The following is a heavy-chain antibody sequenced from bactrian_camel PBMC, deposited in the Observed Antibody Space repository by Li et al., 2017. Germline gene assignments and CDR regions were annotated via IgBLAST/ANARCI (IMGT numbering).Heavy chain of an antibody. J-gene: IGHJ4*01. CDR2: LYTGGNYP. CDR3: VRVYSDYQVQEYNY. V-gene: IGHV3S26*01. CDR1: GYSGTRNC. Sequence: HVQLVESGGGSVQAGGSLGLSCVSSGYSGTRNCVAWFRQAPGKEREHVASLYTGGNYPRYADSVKGRFTISRDNAKNTVYLQMNSLKPEDTAVYYCVRVYSDYQVQEYNYWGQGTQVTVS. D-gene: IGHD4*01.